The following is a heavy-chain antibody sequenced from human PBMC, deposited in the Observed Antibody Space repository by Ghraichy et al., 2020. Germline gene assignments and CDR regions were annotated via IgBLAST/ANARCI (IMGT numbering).Heavy chain of an antibody. CDR3: ARDWIVRRGNFDF. CDR1: GFTFSSYA. D-gene: IGHD2-2*03. Sequence: GSLRLSCAASGFTFSSYAMAWVRQAPGKGLEWVSSISHTSDYIFYADSVKGRCTISRDNAKKSLYLQMTNLKVDDTAVYYCARDWIVRRGNFDFWGQGTLVTVSS. J-gene: IGHJ4*02. V-gene: IGHV3-21*01. CDR2: ISHTSDYI.